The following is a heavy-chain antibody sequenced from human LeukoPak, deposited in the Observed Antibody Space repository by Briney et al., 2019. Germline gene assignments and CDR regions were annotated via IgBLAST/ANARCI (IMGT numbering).Heavy chain of an antibody. J-gene: IGHJ4*02. V-gene: IGHV4-34*01. CDR3: ARSEGLWELDFDY. CDR2: INHTGNV. CDR1: GGSFSGYS. Sequence: SETLSLTCDVKGGSFSGYSWSWIRQAPGKGLEWIGEINHTGNVNSNPSLKSRVTISVDTSKNQFSLKLSSVTAADTAVYYCARSEGLWELDFDYWGQGTLVTVSS. D-gene: IGHD1-26*01.